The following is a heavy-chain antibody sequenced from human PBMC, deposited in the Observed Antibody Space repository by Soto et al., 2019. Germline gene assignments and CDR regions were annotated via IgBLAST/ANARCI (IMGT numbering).Heavy chain of an antibody. J-gene: IGHJ6*02. D-gene: IGHD3-3*01. CDR2: VNGGGDIT. CDR3: ARGHFGVTMDV. Sequence: EVQLLEAGGGLVQPGGSLRLSCAASEFTFSSYSIIWVRQAPGKGLEWVSGVNGGGDITYYAESVKGRFTISRDDSNNTLYLQMNSLRAEDTAVFYCARGHFGVTMDVWGQGTTVTVSS. CDR1: EFTFSSYS. V-gene: IGHV3-23*01.